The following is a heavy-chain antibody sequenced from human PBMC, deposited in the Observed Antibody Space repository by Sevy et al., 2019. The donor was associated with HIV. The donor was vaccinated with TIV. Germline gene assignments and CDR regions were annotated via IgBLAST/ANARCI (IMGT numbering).Heavy chain of an antibody. CDR1: GGTFSSYA. V-gene: IGHV1-69*13. D-gene: IGHD3-3*01. Sequence: ASVKVSCKASGGTFSSYAISWVRQAPGQGLEWMGGIIPIFGTANYAQKFQGRVTITADESTSTAYMELGSLRSEDTAVYYCARGQKYYDFWSGYWKEYYYYYGMDVWGQGTTVTVSS. CDR3: ARGQKYYDFWSGYWKEYYYYYGMDV. J-gene: IGHJ6*02. CDR2: IIPIFGTA.